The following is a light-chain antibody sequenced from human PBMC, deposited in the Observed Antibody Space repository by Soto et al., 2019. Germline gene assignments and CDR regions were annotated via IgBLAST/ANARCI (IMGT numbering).Light chain of an antibody. Sequence: QSVLTQPASVSGSPGQSITISCTGTSSDVGNYKYVSWYQQHPGKAPKLTIYGVSNRPSGVSNRFSGSKSGNTASLTISGLQAEDETDYYCFSYTSSGTYVFGTGTKVTVL. CDR2: GVS. CDR3: FSYTSSGTYV. J-gene: IGLJ1*01. V-gene: IGLV2-14*01. CDR1: SSDVGNYKY.